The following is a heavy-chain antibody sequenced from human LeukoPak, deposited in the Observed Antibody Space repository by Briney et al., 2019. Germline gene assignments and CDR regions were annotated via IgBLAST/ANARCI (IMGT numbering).Heavy chain of an antibody. CDR2: IWYDRSNK. Sequence: GRSLRLSCAASGFTFSSYGMHWVRQAPGKGLEWVAVIWYDRSNKYYADSVKGRFTISRDNSKNTLYLQMNSLRAEDTAVYYCARDSSSSNFDYWGQGTLVTVSS. V-gene: IGHV3-33*01. CDR3: ARDSSSSNFDY. J-gene: IGHJ4*02. D-gene: IGHD6-13*01. CDR1: GFTFSSYG.